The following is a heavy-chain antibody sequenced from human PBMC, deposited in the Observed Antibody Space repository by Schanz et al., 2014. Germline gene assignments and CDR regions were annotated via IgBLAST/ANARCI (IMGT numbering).Heavy chain of an antibody. CDR1: GFTLSSYA. CDR2: ISYDGSNK. CDR3: AKGLYYDNTGGGFDY. Sequence: QVQLVESGGGVVQPGRSLRLSCAAYGFTLSSYAMHWVRQAPGKGLEWVAVISYDGSNKYYADSVKGRFTISRDRFQNTLYLRMSSLRAEDTAVYYCAKGLYYDNTGGGFDYWGQGTLVTVSS. D-gene: IGHD3-16*01. V-gene: IGHV3-30*14. J-gene: IGHJ4*02.